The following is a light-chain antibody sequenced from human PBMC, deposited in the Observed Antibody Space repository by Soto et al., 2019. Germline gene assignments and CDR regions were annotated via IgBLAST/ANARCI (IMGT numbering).Light chain of an antibody. Sequence: RERATLSCRASQSVSSSYLAWYQQKPGQAPRLLIYGSSSRATGIPDRFSGSGSGTDFTLTISRLEPEDFAVYYSQPYGSSPRTFGQGTKV. CDR2: GSS. CDR3: QPYGSSPRT. J-gene: IGKJ1*01. V-gene: IGKV3-20*01. CDR1: QSVSSSY.